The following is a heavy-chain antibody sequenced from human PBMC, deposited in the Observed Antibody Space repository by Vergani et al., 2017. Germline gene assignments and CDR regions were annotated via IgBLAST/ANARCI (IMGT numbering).Heavy chain of an antibody. CDR2: ISWNSGAV. CDR3: ARDRGSQLGYCSTTNCYTQYYYYMDV. Sequence: EVDLVESGGGLAQPGGSLRLSCEASGITFWKFGMHWVRQGPGKGLEWVSGISWNSGAVDYVDSVKGRFTISRDNAKNSLYLQMNSLRAEDTAVYYCARDRGSQLGYCSTTNCYTQYYYYMDVWGKGTTVTVSS. V-gene: IGHV3-9*01. J-gene: IGHJ6*03. D-gene: IGHD2-2*02. CDR1: GITFWKFG.